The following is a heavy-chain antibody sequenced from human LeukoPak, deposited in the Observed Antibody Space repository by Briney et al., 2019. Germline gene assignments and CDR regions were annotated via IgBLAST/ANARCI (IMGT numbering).Heavy chain of an antibody. Sequence: SVKVSCKASGGTFSSYAINWVQQAPGQGLEWMGGIIPIFGTANYAQKFQGRVTITADKSASTAYMELSSLRSEDTAVYYCATRPMVVTAIRAFDYWGQGTLVTVSS. J-gene: IGHJ4*02. D-gene: IGHD2-21*02. CDR2: IIPIFGTA. CDR1: GGTFSSYA. V-gene: IGHV1-69*06. CDR3: ATRPMVVTAIRAFDY.